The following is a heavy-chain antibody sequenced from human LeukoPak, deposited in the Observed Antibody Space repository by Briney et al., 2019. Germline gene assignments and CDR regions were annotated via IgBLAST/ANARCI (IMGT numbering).Heavy chain of an antibody. J-gene: IGHJ1*01. Sequence: ASVKVSCKASGYTFTSHGISWVRQAPGQRLEWMGWISAYKANTNYAQKLQGRVTMTTETSTSTAYMQQRSRRSDDTAVYYCARENRGTFRPEYFQHWGQGTQVTVSS. CDR3: ARENRGTFRPEYFQH. CDR2: ISAYKANT. V-gene: IGHV1-18*01. CDR1: GYTFTSHG. D-gene: IGHD1-26*01.